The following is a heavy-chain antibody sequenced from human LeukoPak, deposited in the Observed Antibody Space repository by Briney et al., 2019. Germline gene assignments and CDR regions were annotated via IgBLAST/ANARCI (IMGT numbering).Heavy chain of an antibody. D-gene: IGHD3-22*01. Sequence: SVKVSCKASGFTFTSSAVQWVRQARGQRLEWIGWIVVGSGNTNYAQKFQERVTITRDMSTSTAYMELSSLRSEDTAVYYCAAGXRSYDSSGYYAFDIWGQGTMVTVSS. CDR1: GFTFTSSA. CDR2: IVVGSGNT. J-gene: IGHJ3*02. CDR3: AAGXRSYDSSGYYAFDI. V-gene: IGHV1-58*01.